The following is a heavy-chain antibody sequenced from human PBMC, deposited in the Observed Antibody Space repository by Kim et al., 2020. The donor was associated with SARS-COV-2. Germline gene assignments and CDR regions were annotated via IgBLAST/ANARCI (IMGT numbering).Heavy chain of an antibody. V-gene: IGHV4-39*07. Sequence: SETLSLTCSVSGDSISNSSHFWGWIRQPPGRGWEWIGKASKGGGTNTNLSPWGRVTMSIDASKNQFSLKLSSLTAAETAVYYCARGSGTTYDRSGYRMRRFDPWGQGILVTVSS. CDR3: ARGSGTTYDRSGYRMRRFDP. CDR1: GDSISNSSHF. CDR2: ASKGGGT. J-gene: IGHJ5*02. D-gene: IGHD3-22*01.